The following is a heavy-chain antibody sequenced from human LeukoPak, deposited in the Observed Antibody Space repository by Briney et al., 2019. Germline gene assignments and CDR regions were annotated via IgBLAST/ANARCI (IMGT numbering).Heavy chain of an antibody. V-gene: IGHV3-30-3*01. CDR3: ASLGSSWYIIN. D-gene: IGHD6-13*01. Sequence: PGGSLRLSCAASGFKFRSYAMHWVRQAPGKGLEWVAVLSYDGSNKYYADSVRGRFTISRDNSENTLFLQLNSLRVGDTAVYYCASLGSSWYIINWGQGTLVTVSS. J-gene: IGHJ4*02. CDR1: GFKFRSYA. CDR2: LSYDGSNK.